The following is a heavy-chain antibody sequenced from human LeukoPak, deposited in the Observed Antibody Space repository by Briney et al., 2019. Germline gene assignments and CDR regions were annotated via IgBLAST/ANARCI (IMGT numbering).Heavy chain of an antibody. Sequence: GASVKVSCKASGYTFTGYYMHWVRQAPGQGLEWMGWINPNSGGTNYAQKFQGRVTMTRDKSISTAYMELSRLRSDDTAVYYCARGPLLRFLEWLLSIDYWGQGTLVTVSS. D-gene: IGHD3-3*01. V-gene: IGHV1-2*02. CDR2: INPNSGGT. J-gene: IGHJ4*02. CDR3: ARGPLLRFLEWLLSIDY. CDR1: GYTFTGYY.